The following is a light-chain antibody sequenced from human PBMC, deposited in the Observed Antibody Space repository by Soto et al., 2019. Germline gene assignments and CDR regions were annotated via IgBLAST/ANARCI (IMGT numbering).Light chain of an antibody. CDR2: ASS. CDR1: QAVGSY. Sequence: DIQMTQSPSSLSASVGDRLTITCRASQAVGSYLNWFQQKAGKPTKLLIYASSKLERGVPSRFRGTGSGTDFTLTVSSLQPEDFATYYCQQAYRAPWTFGQGTKVEF. V-gene: IGKV1-39*01. CDR3: QQAYRAPWT. J-gene: IGKJ1*01.